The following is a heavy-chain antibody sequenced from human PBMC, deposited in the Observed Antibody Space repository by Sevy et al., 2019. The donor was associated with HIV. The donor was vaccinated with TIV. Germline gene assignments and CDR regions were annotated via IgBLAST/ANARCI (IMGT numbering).Heavy chain of an antibody. CDR3: ARDRGPPGYTRFYGMDV. V-gene: IGHV3-21*01. CDR2: ISSSSSYI. Sequence: GGSLRLSCAASGFTFSSYSMNWVRQAPGKGLEWVSSISSSSSYIYYADSVKGRLTISRDNAKNSLYLQMNSLRAEDTAVYYCARDRGPPGYTRFYGMDVWGQGTTVTVSS. CDR1: GFTFSSYS. J-gene: IGHJ6*02. D-gene: IGHD5-18*01.